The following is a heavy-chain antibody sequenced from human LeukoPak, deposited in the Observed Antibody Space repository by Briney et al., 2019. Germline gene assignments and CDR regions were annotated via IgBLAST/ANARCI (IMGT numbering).Heavy chain of an antibody. J-gene: IGHJ4*02. D-gene: IGHD1-26*01. CDR3: ARELGSYDY. Sequence: GGSLRLSCVASGFTFSSDFMPWVRQAPGKGLVWVSRINSDGSSTSYADSVKGRFTISRDNAKNTLYLQMNSLRAEDTAVYYCARELGSYDYWGQGTLVTVSP. V-gene: IGHV3-74*01. CDR1: GFTFSSDF. CDR2: INSDGSST.